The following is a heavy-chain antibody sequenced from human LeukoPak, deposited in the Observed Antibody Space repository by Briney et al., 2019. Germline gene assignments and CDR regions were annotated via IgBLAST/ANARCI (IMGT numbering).Heavy chain of an antibody. D-gene: IGHD2-15*01. V-gene: IGHV3-21*04. CDR2: ISSSSSYI. CDR3: AKGACSGGSCYVSDY. Sequence: GGSLRLSCAASGFTFSSYSMNWVRQAPGKGLEWVSSISSSSSYIYYADSVKGRFTISRDNSKNTLYLQMNSLRAEDTAVYYCAKGACSGGSCYVSDYWGQGTLVTVSS. CDR1: GFTFSSYS. J-gene: IGHJ4*02.